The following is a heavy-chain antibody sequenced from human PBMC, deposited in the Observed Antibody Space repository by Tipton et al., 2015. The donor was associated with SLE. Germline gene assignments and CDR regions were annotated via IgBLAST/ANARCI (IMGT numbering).Heavy chain of an antibody. J-gene: IGHJ5*02. Sequence: TLSLTCTVSGGSVSESYYWSWIRQPAGKGLEWIGHIYITGSTTYNPSLRSRVTISLDTSKNQFSLRLSSVTAADTAVYYCARGLRGVMTGDWFDPWGQGTLVTVSS. CDR1: GGSVSESYY. CDR2: IYITGST. CDR3: ARGLRGVMTGDWFDP. D-gene: IGHD3-16*01. V-gene: IGHV4-61*09.